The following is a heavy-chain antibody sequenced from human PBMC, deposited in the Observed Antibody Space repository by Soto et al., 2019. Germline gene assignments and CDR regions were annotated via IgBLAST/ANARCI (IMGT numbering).Heavy chain of an antibody. CDR3: ARDREYSSSWHYYYYGMDV. D-gene: IGHD6-6*01. J-gene: IGHJ6*02. CDR1: GYTFSTSY. V-gene: IGHV5-10-1*01. CDR2: IDPSDSYT. Sequence: GASLTSSCEPSGYTFSTSYFTWARQLPGKGMEWVGRIDPSDSYTTYNPSFQGHVTISADKSIRTPYLQWSSLEASDTAVYYCARDREYSSSWHYYYYGMDVWGQGTAVTVSS.